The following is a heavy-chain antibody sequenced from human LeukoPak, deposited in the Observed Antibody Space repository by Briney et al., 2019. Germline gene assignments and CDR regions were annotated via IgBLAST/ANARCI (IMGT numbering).Heavy chain of an antibody. J-gene: IGHJ4*02. CDR3: ARMGYSSGW. CDR1: GGSFSGYY. Sequence: SSETLSLTCAVYGGSFSGYYWSWIRQPPGKGLEWIGEINHSGSTNYNPSLKGRVTISVDTSKNQFSLKLSSVTAADTAVYYCARMGYSSGWWSQGTLVTVSS. CDR2: INHSGST. D-gene: IGHD6-19*01. V-gene: IGHV4-34*01.